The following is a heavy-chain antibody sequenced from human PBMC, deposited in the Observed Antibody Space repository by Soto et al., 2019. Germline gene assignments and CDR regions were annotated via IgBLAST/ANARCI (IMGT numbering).Heavy chain of an antibody. CDR3: ARRSEYRYGSGKYYGLDV. CDR1: GYTFTNSW. V-gene: IGHV5-51*01. J-gene: IGHJ6*02. Sequence: PGESLKISCKGSGYTFTNSWVGWVRQMPGKGLEWMGIIYPGDSDTRYSPSFQGQVTISVDKSIATAYLQWSSLKASDTAMYYCARRSEYRYGSGKYYGLDVWGQGTTVTVSS. D-gene: IGHD3-10*01. CDR2: IYPGDSDT.